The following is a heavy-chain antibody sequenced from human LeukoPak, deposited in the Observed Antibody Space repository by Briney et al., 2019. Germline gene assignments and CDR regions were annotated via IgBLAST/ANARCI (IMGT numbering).Heavy chain of an antibody. CDR1: GYTFTSYD. V-gene: IGHV1-8*01. Sequence: GASVKVSCKASGYTFTSYDINWVRQATGRGLEWMGWMNPNSGNTGYAQKFQGRVTMTRNTSISTAYMELSSLRSEDTAVYYCARDFAGTQAFDIWGQGTMVTVSS. D-gene: IGHD1-1*01. CDR2: MNPNSGNT. CDR3: ARDFAGTQAFDI. J-gene: IGHJ3*02.